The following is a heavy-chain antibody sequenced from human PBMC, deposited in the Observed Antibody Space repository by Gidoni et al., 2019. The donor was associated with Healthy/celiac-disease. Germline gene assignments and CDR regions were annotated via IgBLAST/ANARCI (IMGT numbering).Heavy chain of an antibody. V-gene: IGHV5-51*01. Sequence: EVQLVQSGAEVKKPGESLKISCKGSGYSFTSYWIGWVRQMPGKGLEWMGIIYPGDSDTRYSPSFQGQVTISADKSISTAYLQWSSLKASDTAMYYCARATARSITIFGVVIIDMMDYWGQGTLVTVSS. J-gene: IGHJ4*02. CDR1: GYSFTSYW. CDR2: IYPGDSDT. D-gene: IGHD3-3*01. CDR3: ARATARSITIFGVVIIDMMDY.